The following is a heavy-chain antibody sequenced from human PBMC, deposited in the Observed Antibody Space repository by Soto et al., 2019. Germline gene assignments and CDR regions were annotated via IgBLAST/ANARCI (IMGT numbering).Heavy chain of an antibody. J-gene: IGHJ5*02. CDR3: ASARSEKYSYGINWFDP. CDR1: GGTFSSYA. CDR2: IIPIFGTA. D-gene: IGHD5-18*01. V-gene: IGHV1-69*13. Sequence: SVKVSCKASGGTFSSYAISWVRQAPGQGLEWMGGIIPIFGTANYAQKFQGRVTITADESTSTAYMELSSLRSEDTAVYYCASARSEKYSYGINWFDPWGQGTLVTVSS.